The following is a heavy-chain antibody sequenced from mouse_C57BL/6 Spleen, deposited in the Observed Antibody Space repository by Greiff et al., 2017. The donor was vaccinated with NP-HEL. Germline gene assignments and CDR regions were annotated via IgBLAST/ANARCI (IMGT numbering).Heavy chain of an antibody. D-gene: IGHD2-4*01. CDR3: AREACDSYYLDY. Sequence: VQLQQSGPELVKPGASVKISCKASGYSFTDYNMNWVKQSNGKSLEWIGNINPSNGGTNYNEKFKSKATLTVDKSSSTAYMQLSSLTSEDSAVYYCAREACDSYYLDYWGQGTTLTVSS. J-gene: IGHJ2*01. CDR2: INPSNGGT. V-gene: IGHV1-39*01. CDR1: GYSFTDYN.